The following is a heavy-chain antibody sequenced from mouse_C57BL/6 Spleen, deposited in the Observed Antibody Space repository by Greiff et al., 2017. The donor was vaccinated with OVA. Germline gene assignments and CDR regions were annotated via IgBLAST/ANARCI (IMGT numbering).Heavy chain of an antibody. D-gene: IGHD2-5*01. V-gene: IGHV1-81*01. Sequence: VKLKQSGAELARPGASVKLSCKASGYTFTSYGISWVKQRTGQGLEWIGEIYPRSGNTYYNEKFKGKATLTADKSSSTAYMELRSLTSEDSAVYFCARLYSNFFAYWGQGTLVTVSA. CDR3: ARLYSNFFAY. CDR2: IYPRSGNT. CDR1: GYTFTSYG. J-gene: IGHJ3*01.